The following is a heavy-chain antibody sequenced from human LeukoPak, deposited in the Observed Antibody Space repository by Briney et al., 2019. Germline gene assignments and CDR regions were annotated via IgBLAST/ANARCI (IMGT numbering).Heavy chain of an antibody. CDR1: GFTFNTYW. D-gene: IGHD4-17*01. CDR3: ARDFGSTTVAPDYFDY. J-gene: IGHJ4*02. Sequence: GGSLRLSCAASGFTFNTYWMHWVRQAPGKGLVWVSPINPDGTVTTYADSVKGRFTISRDNAKNTLYLQMNSLRAEDTAVYYCARDFGSTTVAPDYFDYWGQGTLVTVSS. V-gene: IGHV3-74*01. CDR2: INPDGTVT.